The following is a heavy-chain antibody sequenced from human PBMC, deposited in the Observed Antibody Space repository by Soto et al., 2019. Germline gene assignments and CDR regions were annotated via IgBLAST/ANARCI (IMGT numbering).Heavy chain of an antibody. J-gene: IGHJ4*02. CDR1: GLSFSGYY. CDR2: INHSGST. Sequence: PSETLSLTCAFYGLSFSGYYWILIRQPPGKGLEWIGEINHSGSTNYNPSLKSRVTISVDTSKNQFSLKLSSVTAADTAVYYCARGRGYCSGGSCPQSPSDYWGQGTLVTVSS. CDR3: ARGRGYCSGGSCPQSPSDY. V-gene: IGHV4-34*01. D-gene: IGHD2-15*01.